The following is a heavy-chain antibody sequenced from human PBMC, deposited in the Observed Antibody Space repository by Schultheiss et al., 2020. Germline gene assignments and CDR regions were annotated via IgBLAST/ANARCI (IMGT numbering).Heavy chain of an antibody. D-gene: IGHD5-12*01. J-gene: IGHJ4*02. CDR3: ARGVATIDY. Sequence: SETLSLTCTVSGGSISSSSYYWGWIRQPPGKGLEWIGSIYYSGSTYYNPSLKSRVTISVDTSKNQFSLKLSSVTAADTAVYYCARGVATIDYWGQGTLVTVSS. CDR2: IYYSGST. CDR1: GGSISSSSYY. V-gene: IGHV4-39*01.